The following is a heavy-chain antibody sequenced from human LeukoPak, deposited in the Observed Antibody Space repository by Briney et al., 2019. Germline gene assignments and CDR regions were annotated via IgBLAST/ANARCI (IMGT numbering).Heavy chain of an antibody. D-gene: IGHD6-25*01. CDR2: IYTSGST. V-gene: IGHV4-61*02. CDR3: ARSSPDCSGARCRDDAFDI. J-gene: IGHJ3*02. Sequence: SQTLSLTCTVSGGSISSGSYYWSWIRQPAGKGLEWIGRIYTSGSTNYNPSLKSRVTISVDTSKNQFSLKLSSVTAADTAVYYCARSSPDCSGARCRDDAFDIWGQGTIVTVSS. CDR1: GGSISSGSYY.